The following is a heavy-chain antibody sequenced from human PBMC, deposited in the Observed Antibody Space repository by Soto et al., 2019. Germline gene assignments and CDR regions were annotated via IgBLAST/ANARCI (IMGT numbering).Heavy chain of an antibody. V-gene: IGHV6-1*01. CDR2: TYYRSKWYN. D-gene: IGHD6-6*01. Sequence: SQTLSLTCASSVGSVSSNISAWNWIKQSPSRGLEWLGRTYYRSKWYNDYAVSVKSRITINPDTSKNQFSLQLNSVTPEDTAVYYCARDIKVYSSSSGLDHWGQGTQVTVSS. J-gene: IGHJ4*02. CDR1: VGSVSSNISA. CDR3: ARDIKVYSSSSGLDH.